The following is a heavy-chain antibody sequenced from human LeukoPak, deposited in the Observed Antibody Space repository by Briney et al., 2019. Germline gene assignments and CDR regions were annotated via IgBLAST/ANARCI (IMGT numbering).Heavy chain of an antibody. V-gene: IGHV4-4*07. J-gene: IGHJ6*03. CDR3: ARDGSNYVGERSTMDV. D-gene: IGHD4-11*01. Sequence: SEILSLTCTVAGGSISSYYWSWIRQPAGKGLEWIGRIYTSGSTNYNPSLKSRVTMSVDTSKNQFSLQLSSVTAADTAVYYCARDGSNYVGERSTMDVWGKGTTVTVSS. CDR2: IYTSGST. CDR1: GGSISSYY.